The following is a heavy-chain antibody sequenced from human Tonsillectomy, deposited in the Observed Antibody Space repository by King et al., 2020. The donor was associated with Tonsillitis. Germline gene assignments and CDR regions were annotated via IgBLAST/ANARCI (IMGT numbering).Heavy chain of an antibody. J-gene: IGHJ6*02. Sequence: VQLVESGGGLVQPGGSLRLSCAASEITLNGYWMYWVRQAPGRGLVWVSRIKSDGTRTTYADSVKGRFTISRDNAQNTLYLQMNNLRVDDTAVYYCARGGSCHTDYFDPMDVWGQGTTVTVSS. D-gene: IGHD3-9*01. V-gene: IGHV3-74*01. CDR2: IKSDGTRT. CDR3: ARGGSCHTDYFDPMDV. CDR1: EITLNGYW.